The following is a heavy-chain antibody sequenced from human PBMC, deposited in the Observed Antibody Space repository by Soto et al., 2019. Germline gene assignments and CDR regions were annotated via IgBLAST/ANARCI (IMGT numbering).Heavy chain of an antibody. CDR3: TTYLYCSSTSCYPENWFDP. V-gene: IGHV3-15*01. D-gene: IGHD2-2*01. CDR2: IKSKSDGGTT. J-gene: IGHJ5*02. Sequence: EVQLVESGGGLVKPGGSLRLSCAASDFSVTNAWMSWVRQAPGKGLEWVGRIKSKSDGGTTDYAAPVKGRFTISRDKSTNTLYLQMNSLKTEDTAVYYCTTYLYCSSTSCYPENWFDPWGQGTLVTVSS. CDR1: DFSVTNAW.